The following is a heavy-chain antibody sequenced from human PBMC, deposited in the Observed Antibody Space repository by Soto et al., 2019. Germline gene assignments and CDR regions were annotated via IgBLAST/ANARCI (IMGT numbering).Heavy chain of an antibody. J-gene: IGHJ3*02. Sequence: QVQLQQWGAGLLKPSETLSLTCAVYGGSFSGYYWSWIRQPPGKGLEWIGEINHSGSTNYNPSLKSRVTISVDTSKNQFSLKLSSVTAADTAVYYCARGAQSWDIVVVPAAQRAFDIWGQGTMVTVSS. D-gene: IGHD2-2*01. CDR3: ARGAQSWDIVVVPAAQRAFDI. CDR2: INHSGST. CDR1: GGSFSGYY. V-gene: IGHV4-34*01.